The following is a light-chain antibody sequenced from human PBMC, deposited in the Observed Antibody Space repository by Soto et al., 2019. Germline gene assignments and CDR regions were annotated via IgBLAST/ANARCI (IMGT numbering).Light chain of an antibody. Sequence: EIVLTQSPVTLSLSPGQRATLSCRASQSVSSNYSAWYQQKPGQAPRLLIYGVSSRPTGIPARFSGSGSGTDFTLTISRLQPEDFAVYYCEQYGGSPRTFGQGTKVDIK. J-gene: IGKJ1*01. CDR3: EQYGGSPRT. CDR2: GVS. CDR1: QSVSSNY. V-gene: IGKV3-20*01.